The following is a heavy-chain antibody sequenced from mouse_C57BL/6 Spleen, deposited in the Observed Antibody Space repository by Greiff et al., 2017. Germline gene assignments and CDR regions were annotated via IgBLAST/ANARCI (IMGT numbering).Heavy chain of an antibody. CDR2: IRNKANGYTT. CDR3: ASYYGNHTHYYSIDY. J-gene: IGHJ4*01. D-gene: IGHD2-1*01. CDR1: GFTFTDYY. V-gene: IGHV7-3*01. Sequence: EVMLMESGGGLVPPGGSLSLSCAASGFTFTDYYMSWVRQPPGKALEWLGVIRNKANGYTTEYSASVTGLFTISRDNSQSILYLHMNALRAEHSATYYCASYYGNHTHYYSIDYWGQGTSVTVSS.